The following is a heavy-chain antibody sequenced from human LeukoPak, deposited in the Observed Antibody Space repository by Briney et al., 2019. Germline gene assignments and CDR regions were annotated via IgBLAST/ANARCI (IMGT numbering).Heavy chain of an antibody. J-gene: IGHJ4*02. D-gene: IGHD3-22*01. CDR1: GVSISSDGYS. Sequence: SQTLSLTCAVSGVSISSDGYSWNWIRQPPGKGLEWIGYIHHSGSTYYNPSLKSRVTISVDRSKNQFSLKLSSVTAADTAVYCCARSHYDSSGSPIFGLGVDYWGQGTLVTVSS. CDR2: IHHSGST. CDR3: ARSHYDSSGSPIFGLGVDY. V-gene: IGHV4-30-2*01.